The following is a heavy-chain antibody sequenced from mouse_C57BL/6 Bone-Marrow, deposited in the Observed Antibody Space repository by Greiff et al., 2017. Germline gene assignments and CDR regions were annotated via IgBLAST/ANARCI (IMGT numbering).Heavy chain of an antibody. J-gene: IGHJ2*01. Sequence: EVHLVESGGGLVKPGGSLKLSCAASGFTFSSYAMSWVRQTPEKRLEWVATISDGGSYTYYPDNVKGRFTISRDNAKNNLYLQMSHLKSEDTAMYYCARDRRAYYSNGNYFDYWGQGTTLTVSS. CDR3: ARDRRAYYSNGNYFDY. V-gene: IGHV5-4*01. CDR1: GFTFSSYA. CDR2: ISDGGSYT. D-gene: IGHD2-5*01.